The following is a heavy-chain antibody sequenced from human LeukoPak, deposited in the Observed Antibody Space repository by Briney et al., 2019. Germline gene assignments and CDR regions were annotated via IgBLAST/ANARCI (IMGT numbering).Heavy chain of an antibody. CDR1: GFAFSSYA. Sequence: SGGSLRLSCAASGFAFSSYAMTWVRQAPGKGLEWVSTISGGGGSTYYVDSVKGRFTISRDNSKNTLFLQMNSLRAEDTAVYYCAKDRGWELLPFDYWGQGTLVTVSS. CDR3: AKDRGWELLPFDY. J-gene: IGHJ4*02. V-gene: IGHV3-23*01. D-gene: IGHD1-26*01. CDR2: ISGGGGST.